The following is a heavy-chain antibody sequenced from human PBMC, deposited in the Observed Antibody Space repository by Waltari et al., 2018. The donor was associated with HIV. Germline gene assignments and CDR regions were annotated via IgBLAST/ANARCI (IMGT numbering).Heavy chain of an antibody. CDR3: ARDTHYGMDV. CDR2: ISYDGSNK. V-gene: IGHV3-30-3*01. Sequence: VQLVESGGGVVQPGKSLRLSCAASGFTFSSYAMHWVRQAPGKGLEWVAVISYDGSNKYSAYSVKGRFTISRDNSKNTLYLQMNSLRAEDTAMYYCARDTHYGMDVWGQGTTVTVSS. J-gene: IGHJ6*02. CDR1: GFTFSSYA.